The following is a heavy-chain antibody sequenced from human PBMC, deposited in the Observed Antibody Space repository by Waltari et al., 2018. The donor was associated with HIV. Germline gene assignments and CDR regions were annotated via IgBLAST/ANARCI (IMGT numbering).Heavy chain of an antibody. J-gene: IGHJ3*01. V-gene: IGHV3-23*01. CDR3: AKSMRDLRPSAYDV. Sequence: EVQLLESGGGLVQPGGSLRLSCAASGFNFSNFAMSWVRQAPGKGPEWVSALSGSGSTASYADSVKGRFTISRDFSNNTLFLQMNNLRAEDTAVYFCAKSMRDLRPSAYDVWGQGTLVAISS. D-gene: IGHD2-8*01. CDR2: LSGSGSTA. CDR1: GFNFSNFA.